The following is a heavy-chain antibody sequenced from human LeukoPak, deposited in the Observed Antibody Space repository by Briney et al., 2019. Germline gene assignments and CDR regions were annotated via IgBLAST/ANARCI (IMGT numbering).Heavy chain of an antibody. J-gene: IGHJ4*02. D-gene: IGHD3-22*01. CDR3: ASYYYDSSGYSDYFDY. Sequence: GASVKVSCKASGYTFTGYYMHWVRQAPGQGLEWMGWINPNSGGTNYAQKFQGRVTMTRDTSISTAYVELSRLRSDDTAVYYCASYYYDSSGYSDYFDYWGQGTLVTVSS. CDR1: GYTFTGYY. V-gene: IGHV1-2*02. CDR2: INPNSGGT.